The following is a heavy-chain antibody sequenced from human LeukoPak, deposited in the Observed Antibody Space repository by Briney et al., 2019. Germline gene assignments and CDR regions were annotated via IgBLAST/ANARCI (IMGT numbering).Heavy chain of an antibody. J-gene: IGHJ2*01. V-gene: IGHV4-61*02. CDR3: ARTSLAYCGGDCYYYWYFDL. D-gene: IGHD2-21*02. Sequence: SETLSLTRTVSGGSISSSSYYWGWIRQPPGKGLEWIGRIYTSGSTNYNPSLKSRVTISVDTSKNQFSLKLSSVTAADTAVYYCARTSLAYCGGDCYYYWYFDLWGRGTLVTVSS. CDR2: IYTSGST. CDR1: GGSISSSSYY.